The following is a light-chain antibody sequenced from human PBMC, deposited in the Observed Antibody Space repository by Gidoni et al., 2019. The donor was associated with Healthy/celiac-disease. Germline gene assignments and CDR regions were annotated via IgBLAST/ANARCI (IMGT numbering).Light chain of an antibody. CDR1: RNVLLGSNTKNY. Sequence: DIVMTQPPDLLALSLGARATINCNSSRNVLLGSNTKNYLPWYQQKPGQAPRLLIDWASTRESGVPERVSGSGSGTDFTLTISSLQAEEVAVYYCHQYYATPHTFGQXTKLEIK. CDR3: HQYYATPHT. V-gene: IGKV4-1*01. CDR2: WAS. J-gene: IGKJ2*01.